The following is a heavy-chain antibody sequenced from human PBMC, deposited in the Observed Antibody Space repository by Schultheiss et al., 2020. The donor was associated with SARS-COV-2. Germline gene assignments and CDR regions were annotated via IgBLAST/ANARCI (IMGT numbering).Heavy chain of an antibody. J-gene: IGHJ4*02. CDR3: ASSSTWSHPDHVSY. V-gene: IGHV1-8*01. CDR2: MNPNSGNT. D-gene: IGHD6-13*01. Sequence: ASVKVSCKASGYTFTSYDINWVRQATGQGLEWMGWMNPNSGNTGYAQKFQGRVTMTRNTSISTAYMELSSLRSEDTAVYYCASSSTWSHPDHVSYWGQGTLVTVSS. CDR1: GYTFTSYD.